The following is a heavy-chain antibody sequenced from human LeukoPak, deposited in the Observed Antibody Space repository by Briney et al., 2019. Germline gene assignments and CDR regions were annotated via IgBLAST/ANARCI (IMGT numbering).Heavy chain of an antibody. Sequence: ASVTVSCKASGYSFTNYAMNWVRQAPGQGLEWMGWINTNTGNPTYAQGFTGRLVFSLDTSVSTAYLQISSLKAEDTAVYYCARFSSDTSGWYDFPYWGQGTLVTVSS. J-gene: IGHJ4*02. CDR1: GYSFTNYA. CDR2: INTNTGNP. CDR3: ARFSSDTSGWYDFPY. V-gene: IGHV7-4-1*02. D-gene: IGHD6-19*01.